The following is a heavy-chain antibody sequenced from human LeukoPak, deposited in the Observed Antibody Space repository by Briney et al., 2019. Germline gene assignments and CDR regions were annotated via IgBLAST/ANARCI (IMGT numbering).Heavy chain of an antibody. Sequence: GGSLRLSCAASGFTFSRYWMSWVRQAPGKGLEWVSSFGTRSSSIYYAHSVTGRFIVSRDNAENSLFLQMNSLRAEDTAVYYCARENDQGFDYWGQGTLVTVSS. CDR2: FGTRSSSI. J-gene: IGHJ4*02. CDR3: ARENDQGFDY. CDR1: GFTFSRYW. V-gene: IGHV3-21*01. D-gene: IGHD3-16*01.